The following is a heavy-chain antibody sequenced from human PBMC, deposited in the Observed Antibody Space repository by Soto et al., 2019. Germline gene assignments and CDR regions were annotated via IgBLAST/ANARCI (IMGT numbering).Heavy chain of an antibody. Sequence: PGGSLRLSCSASGFTFSSYDMHWVRQATGKGLEWMGIIYPADSDTRYSPSFQGQVTISADKSISTAYLQWSSLKASDTAMYYCAREYSGYGVGGQGTLASVSS. J-gene: IGHJ4*02. CDR2: IYPADSDT. CDR3: AREYSGYGV. V-gene: IGHV5-51*01. D-gene: IGHD5-12*01. CDR1: GFTFSSYD.